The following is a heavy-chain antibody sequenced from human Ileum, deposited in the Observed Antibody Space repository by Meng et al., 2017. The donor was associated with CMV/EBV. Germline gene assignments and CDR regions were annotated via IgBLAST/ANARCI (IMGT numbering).Heavy chain of an antibody. Sequence: QLPESGPCVVTPAENLSLTCSASGAPISSRVPSCAWFRQPPAKRLEWIGRMYFSGIADYNQSLKSRVIISLHATQKQFSLRLTSVTAADSAVYFCARDLTNKWFYYWGQGTLVTVSS. CDR2: MYFSGIA. CDR3: ARDLTNKWFYY. J-gene: IGHJ4*02. D-gene: IGHD1-26*01. V-gene: IGHV4-39*07. CDR1: GAPISSRVPS.